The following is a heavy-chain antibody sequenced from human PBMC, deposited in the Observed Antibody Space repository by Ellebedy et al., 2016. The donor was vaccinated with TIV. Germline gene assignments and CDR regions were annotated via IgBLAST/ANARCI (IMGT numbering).Heavy chain of an antibody. Sequence: ASVQVSCKASGYTFTGYYIHWVRQAPGQGLEWMGWINPNSGGTNYAQKFQGWVTMTRDTSISTAYMELSRLRSDDTAVYYCARDNATTTFDYWGQGALVTVSS. CDR1: GYTFTGYY. CDR2: INPNSGGT. CDR3: ARDNATTTFDY. V-gene: IGHV1-2*04. J-gene: IGHJ4*02. D-gene: IGHD4-17*01.